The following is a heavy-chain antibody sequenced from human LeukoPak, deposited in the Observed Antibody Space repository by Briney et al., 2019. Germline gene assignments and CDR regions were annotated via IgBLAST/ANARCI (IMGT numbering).Heavy chain of an antibody. J-gene: IGHJ4*02. CDR1: GFTFSSYG. CDR3: AKEHTRITFFDY. D-gene: IGHD3-16*01. CDR2: ISYDGSNK. Sequence: QPGRSLRLSCAASGFTFSSYGMHWVRQAPGKGLEWVAVISYDGSNKCYADSVKGRFTISRDNSKNTLYLQMNSLRAEDTAVYYCAKEHTRITFFDYWGQGTLVTVSS. V-gene: IGHV3-30*18.